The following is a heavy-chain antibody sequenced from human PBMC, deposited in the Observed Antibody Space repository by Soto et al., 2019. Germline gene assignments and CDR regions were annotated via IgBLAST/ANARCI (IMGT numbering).Heavy chain of an antibody. CDR1: GYTFTSYA. J-gene: IGHJ6*03. V-gene: IGHV1-3*01. Sequence: ASVKVSCKSSGYTFTSYAMHWVRQAPGQRLEWMGWINAGNGNTKYSQKFQGRVTITRDTSASTAYMELSSLRSEDTAVYYCARDERNYYYGPKAYYMDVWGKGTTVTVSS. CDR2: INAGNGNT. CDR3: ARDERNYYYGPKAYYMDV. D-gene: IGHD3-10*01.